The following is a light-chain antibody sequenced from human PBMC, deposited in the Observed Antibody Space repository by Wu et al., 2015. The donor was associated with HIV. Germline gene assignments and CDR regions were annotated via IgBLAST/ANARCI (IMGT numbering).Light chain of an antibody. J-gene: IGKJ1*01. CDR2: KSS. Sequence: SVGDKVHHLLVGPVTMLVVCWPSIRTKTGDKPLNSCIFKSSSLETGIPSRFSGSGSERQFTLTINSLHSDDFATYYCRQYNMYPWTFGQGTKIDIK. V-gene: IGKV1-5*03. CDR1: TMLVV. CDR3: RQYNMYPWT.